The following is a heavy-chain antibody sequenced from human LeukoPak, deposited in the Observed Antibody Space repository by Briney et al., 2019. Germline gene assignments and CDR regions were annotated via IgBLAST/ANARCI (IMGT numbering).Heavy chain of an antibody. CDR1: GDPITTTTYY. CDR3: ARQFSYASGRGYMDV. CDR2: IYYSGST. D-gene: IGHD3-10*01. V-gene: IGHV4-39*01. Sequence: SETLSLTCSVSGDPITTTTYYWDWIRQPPGKGLEWIVSIYYSGSTYYNPSLKSRVTISVDTSKNQFSLKLSSVTATDTAVYHCARQFSYASGRGYMDVWGQGTTVTVSS. J-gene: IGHJ6*02.